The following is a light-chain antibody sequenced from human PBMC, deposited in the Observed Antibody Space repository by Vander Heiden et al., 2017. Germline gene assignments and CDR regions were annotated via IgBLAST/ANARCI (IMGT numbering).Light chain of an antibody. CDR1: QSVLYSSNNKNY. V-gene: IGKV4-1*01. CDR3: QQYYSTPPA. Sequence: DIVMTQSPDSLAVSLGERATINCKSSQSVLYSSNNKNYLAWYQQKPGQPPKLHIYWASTRESGVPDRFSGSGSGTDFTLTISSLQAEDVAVYYCQQYYSTPPAFGQGTKLGIK. J-gene: IGKJ2*01. CDR2: WAS.